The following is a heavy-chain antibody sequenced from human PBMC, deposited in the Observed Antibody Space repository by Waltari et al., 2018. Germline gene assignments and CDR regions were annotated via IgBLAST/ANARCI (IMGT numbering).Heavy chain of an antibody. CDR2: INHSGST. V-gene: IGHV4-34*01. CDR3: ASGYYDFWSGYSTMIY. J-gene: IGHJ4*02. CDR1: GGSFRGYY. Sequence: QVQLQQWGAGLLKPSETLSLTCAVYGGSFRGYYWSWIRQPPGKGLEWIGEINHSGSTNYNPSLKSRVTISVDTSKNQFSLKLSSVTAADTAVYYCASGYYDFWSGYSTMIYWGQGTLVTVSS. D-gene: IGHD3-3*01.